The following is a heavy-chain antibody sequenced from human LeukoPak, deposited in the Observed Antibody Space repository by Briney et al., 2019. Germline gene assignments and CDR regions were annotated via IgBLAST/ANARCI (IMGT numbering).Heavy chain of an antibody. CDR1: GFTFCDYY. V-gene: IGHV3-11*01. CDR2: ISSSGSTI. J-gene: IGHJ4*02. D-gene: IGHD3-10*01. CDR3: ARAPGRGRYYFDY. Sequence: GGSLRLSCAASGFTFCDYYMSWIRQAPGKGLEWVSYISSSGSTIYYADSVKGRFTISRDNAKNSLYLQMNSLRAEDTAVYYCARAPGRGRYYFDYWGQGTLVTVSS.